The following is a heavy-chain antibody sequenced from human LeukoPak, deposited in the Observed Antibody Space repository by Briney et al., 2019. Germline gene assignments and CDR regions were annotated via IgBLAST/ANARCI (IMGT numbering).Heavy chain of an antibody. Sequence: SQTLSLACTVSGASMSGESYYWSWIRQHPGKGLEWLGFIYRSGSLYYNPSLRSRVSISLDMSRRQFSLSLSSVTAADTAVYYCARALGYTSGFPFDAWGQGALVTVS. CDR3: ARALGYTSGFPFDA. V-gene: IGHV4-31*03. D-gene: IGHD5-18*01. CDR2: IYRSGSL. J-gene: IGHJ4*02. CDR1: GASMSGESYY.